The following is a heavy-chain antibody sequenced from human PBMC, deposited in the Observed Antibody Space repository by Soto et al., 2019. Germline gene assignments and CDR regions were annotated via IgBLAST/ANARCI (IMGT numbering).Heavy chain of an antibody. Sequence: ASVKVSCKASGYTFTSYDINWVRQATGQGLEWMGWMNPNSGNTGYEQKFQGRVTMTRNTSISTAYMELSSLRSADTAVYYCARVIVVVPAAPVYYYYYGMDVWGQGTTVTVSS. CDR3: ARVIVVVPAAPVYYYYYGMDV. V-gene: IGHV1-8*01. CDR2: MNPNSGNT. J-gene: IGHJ6*02. CDR1: GYTFTSYD. D-gene: IGHD2-2*01.